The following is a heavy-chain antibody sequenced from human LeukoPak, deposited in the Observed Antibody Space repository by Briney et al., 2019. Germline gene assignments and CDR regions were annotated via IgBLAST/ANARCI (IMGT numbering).Heavy chain of an antibody. V-gene: IGHV1-2*06. J-gene: IGHJ4*02. Sequence: ASVKISCKASGYSLRGYAMTWVRQAPGQGLEWMGRINPNSGGTNYAQKFQGRVTMTRDTSSSTAYMELSRLRSDDTAVYYCARAPNWGQGTLVTVSS. CDR3: ARAPN. CDR1: GYSLRGYA. CDR2: INPNSGGT.